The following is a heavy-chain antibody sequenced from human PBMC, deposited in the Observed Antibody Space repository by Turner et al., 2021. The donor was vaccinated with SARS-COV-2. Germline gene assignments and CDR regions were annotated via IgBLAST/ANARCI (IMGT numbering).Heavy chain of an antibody. V-gene: IGHV3-74*01. CDR2: INSEGGTI. J-gene: IGHJ4*02. Sequence: EVQLVESGGGLVQLGGSLRLSCVVSGFNFRSNWMHWVRQAPGKGLVWVSRINSEGGTIDFEDSVKGRFTVSRDNAKNTLYLQMNSLRAEDTALYYCATAESDYWGQGTLVTVSS. CDR3: ATAESDY. D-gene: IGHD3-10*01. CDR1: GFNFRSNW.